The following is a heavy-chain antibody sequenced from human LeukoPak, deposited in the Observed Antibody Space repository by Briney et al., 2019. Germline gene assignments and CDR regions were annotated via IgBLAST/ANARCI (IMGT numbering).Heavy chain of an antibody. CDR2: INTNTGNP. CDR1: GYTFTSYA. Sequence: ASVKVSCKAPGYTFTSYAMNWVRQAPGQGLEWMGWINTNTGNPTYAQGFTGRFVFSLDTSVSTAYLQISSLKAEDTAVYYCARGDIVATIKAFDIWGQGTMVTVSS. D-gene: IGHD5-12*01. CDR3: ARGDIVATIKAFDI. J-gene: IGHJ3*02. V-gene: IGHV7-4-1*02.